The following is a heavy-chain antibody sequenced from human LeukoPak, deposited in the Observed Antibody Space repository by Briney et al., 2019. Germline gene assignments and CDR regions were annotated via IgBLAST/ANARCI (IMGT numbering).Heavy chain of an antibody. CDR3: ARIYCTTANRVRWCMWY. V-gene: IGHV3-30-3*01. J-gene: IGHJ4*02. Sequence: GRSLRLSCAASGFTFSSYAMHWVRQAPGKGLEWVAVMSYDGSNKYYADSVKGRFTISRDNSKNTLYLQMNSLRAEDTAVYYCARIYCTTANRVRWCMWYWGQGTLVTVSS. D-gene: IGHD2-8*01. CDR1: GFTFSSYA. CDR2: MSYDGSNK.